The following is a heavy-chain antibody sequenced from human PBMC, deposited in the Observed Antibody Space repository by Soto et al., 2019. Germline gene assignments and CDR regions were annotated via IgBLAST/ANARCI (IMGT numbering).Heavy chain of an antibody. D-gene: IGHD3-10*01. V-gene: IGHV4-39*01. CDR2: IYYSGST. CDR1: GGSISSSSYY. CDR3: ARLWSGLLWFGELLPDYYYYGMDV. J-gene: IGHJ6*02. Sequence: SETLSLTCTVSGGSISSSSYYWGRIRQPPGKGLEWIGSIYYSGSTYYNPSLKSRVTISVDTSKNQFSLKLSSVTAAETAVYYCARLWSGLLWFGELLPDYYYYGMDVWGQGTTGTVS.